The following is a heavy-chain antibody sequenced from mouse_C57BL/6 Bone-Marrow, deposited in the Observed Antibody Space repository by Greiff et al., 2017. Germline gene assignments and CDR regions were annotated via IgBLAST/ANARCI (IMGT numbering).Heavy chain of an antibody. CDR2: IYWDDDK. V-gene: IGHV8-12*01. Sequence: QVTLKESGPGILQSSQTLSLTCSFSGFSLSTSGMGVSWIRQPSGKGLEWLAHIYWDDDKRYNPSLKSRLTISKDTSRNQVFLKITSVDTADTATYYCARNPYGSLDYWGQGTTLTVSS. CDR3: ARNPYGSLDY. D-gene: IGHD1-1*01. J-gene: IGHJ2*01. CDR1: GFSLSTSGMG.